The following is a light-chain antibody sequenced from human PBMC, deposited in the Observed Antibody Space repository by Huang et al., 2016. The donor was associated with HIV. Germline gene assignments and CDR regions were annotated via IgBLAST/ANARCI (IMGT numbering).Light chain of an antibody. CDR2: GAS. J-gene: IGKJ1*01. CDR1: QSVSSSY. V-gene: IGKV3-20*01. Sequence: EIVLTQSPGTLSLSPGKRATLSCRASQSVSSSYLAWYQQKPGQCPRLLFYGASSRATGSPDRFRGSGSGTDCTLTISRLEPEDFAVYYCQQYDSSPWTFGQGTKVEIK. CDR3: QQYDSSPWT.